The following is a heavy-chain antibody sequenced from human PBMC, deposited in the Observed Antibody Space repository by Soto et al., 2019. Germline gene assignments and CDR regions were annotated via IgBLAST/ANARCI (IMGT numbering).Heavy chain of an antibody. Sequence: ESGGGVVQPGRSLRLSCAGSGFTFSTYGIHWVRQAPGQGLEWVAVIWYDGSNKYYADSVKGRFTISRDNSKNTLYLQMNSLRAEDTAVYYCARDCGGGTCSYFDYWGQGTLVTVSS. J-gene: IGHJ4*01. CDR1: GFTFSTYG. CDR3: ARDCGGGTCSYFDY. V-gene: IGHV3-33*01. D-gene: IGHD2-15*01. CDR2: IWYDGSNK.